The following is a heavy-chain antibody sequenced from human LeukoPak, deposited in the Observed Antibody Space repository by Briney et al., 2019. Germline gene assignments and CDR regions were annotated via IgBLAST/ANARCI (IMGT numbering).Heavy chain of an antibody. CDR2: ISSSSNYK. V-gene: IGHV3-21*01. J-gene: IGHJ4*02. CDR3: ARAPSDIVILVASDY. Sequence: GGPLRLSCVVSGFTFSNYAMNWVRQAPGKGLEWVSSISSSSNYKYYADSVKGRFTISRDNAKNSLYLQMNSLRAEDTAVYYCARAPSDIVILVASDYWGQGTLVTVSS. D-gene: IGHD2-15*01. CDR1: GFTFSNYA.